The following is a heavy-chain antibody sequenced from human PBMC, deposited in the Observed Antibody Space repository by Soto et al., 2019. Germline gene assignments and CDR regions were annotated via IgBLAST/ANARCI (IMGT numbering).Heavy chain of an antibody. J-gene: IGHJ5*02. Sequence: GGSLRLSCVASEFTFNVFVMHWVRQAPGKGLEWVAVVWNDGSSKNYADSVKGRFTVSRDNFKNILYLQMNSLRAEDTAVYYCATGSSCATTRSYNPAFFGPWGQGTLVTVSS. V-gene: IGHV3-33*01. CDR3: ATGSSCATTRSYNPAFFGP. CDR2: VWNDGSSK. CDR1: EFTFNVFV. D-gene: IGHD2-2*02.